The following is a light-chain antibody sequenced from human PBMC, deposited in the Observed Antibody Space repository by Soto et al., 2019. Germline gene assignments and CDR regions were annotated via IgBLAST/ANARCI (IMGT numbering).Light chain of an antibody. CDR3: QHYNSYSEA. Sequence: DIQMTQSPATLSVSVGERLTITCRASQTISSRLACYHQKPGKPPQLLLYKASTLKTGVPSRFSGSGSGTEFTLTISSLQPDDFVTYYCQHYNSYSEAFGQGTKVDIK. CDR2: KAS. CDR1: QTISSR. J-gene: IGKJ1*01. V-gene: IGKV1-5*03.